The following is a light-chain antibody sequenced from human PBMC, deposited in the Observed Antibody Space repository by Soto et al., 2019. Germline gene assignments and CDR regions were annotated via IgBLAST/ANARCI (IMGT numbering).Light chain of an antibody. CDR3: QQSYSSPPT. CDR1: QSISNH. J-gene: IGKJ1*01. V-gene: IGKV1-39*01. Sequence: DIQMKHSPSSVSASVEDRVIITCRASQSISNHLNWYQQKPGKAPKLLIFAASSLQSGVPSRFSGSRSGPDFTLTISSLQPEDFATYYCQQSYSSPPTFGQGTKVDI. CDR2: AAS.